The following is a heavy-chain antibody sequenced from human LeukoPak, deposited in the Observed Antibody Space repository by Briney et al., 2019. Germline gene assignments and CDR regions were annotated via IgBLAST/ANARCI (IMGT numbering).Heavy chain of an antibody. D-gene: IGHD3-22*01. CDR2: ISSNGGST. J-gene: IGHJ4*02. Sequence: GGSLRLSCSVSGFTFSSYAMHWVRRAPGKGLEYVSAISSNGGSTYYADSVKGRFTISRDNSKNTLYLQMSSLRAEDTAVYYCVKSPGLYYYDSTGYYFDYWGQGTLVTVSS. CDR1: GFTFSSYA. CDR3: VKSPGLYYYDSTGYYFDY. V-gene: IGHV3-64D*09.